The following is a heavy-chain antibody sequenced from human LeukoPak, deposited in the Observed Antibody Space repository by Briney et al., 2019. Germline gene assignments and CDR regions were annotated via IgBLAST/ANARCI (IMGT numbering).Heavy chain of an antibody. J-gene: IGHJ4*02. CDR3: ARELISGDNYYFDY. Sequence: ASVKVSCTASGYTFTCHYMHWVRHAPGQGLEWMGWINPNSGGTDYAKKFQGRVTMTRDTSIITAYMELSRLRSDDTAMYYCARELISGDNYYFDYWGQGALVTVSS. CDR2: INPNSGGT. CDR1: GYTFTCHY. V-gene: IGHV1-2*02. D-gene: IGHD7-27*01.